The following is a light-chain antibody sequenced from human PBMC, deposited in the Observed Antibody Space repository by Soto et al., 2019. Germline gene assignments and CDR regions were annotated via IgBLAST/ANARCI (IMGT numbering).Light chain of an antibody. CDR2: DAS. CDR3: YQFGKAPLT. CDR1: QSVSSSY. J-gene: IGKJ4*01. V-gene: IGKV3-20*01. Sequence: EIVLTQTPDILSLSPGERATLSCRASQSVSSSYLVWFQQKPGQAPRLVIYDASTRATGIPDRFSGSGSGTDFTLTISGLEPEDFAVYYCYQFGKAPLTFGGGTKVEIK.